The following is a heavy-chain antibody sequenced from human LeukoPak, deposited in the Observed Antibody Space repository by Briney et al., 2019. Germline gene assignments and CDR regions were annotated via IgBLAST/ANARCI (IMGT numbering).Heavy chain of an antibody. CDR2: INPNSGGT. V-gene: IGHV1-2*02. J-gene: IGHJ6*03. CDR1: GYTFTGYY. Sequence: ASVKVSCKASGYTFTGYYMHWVRQAPGQGLEWMGWINPNSGGTNYAQKFQGRVTMTRDTSISTAYMELSRLRSDDTAVYYCARETSSGWYARDYYYYMDVWGKGTTVTVSS. CDR3: ARETSSGWYARDYYYYMDV. D-gene: IGHD6-19*01.